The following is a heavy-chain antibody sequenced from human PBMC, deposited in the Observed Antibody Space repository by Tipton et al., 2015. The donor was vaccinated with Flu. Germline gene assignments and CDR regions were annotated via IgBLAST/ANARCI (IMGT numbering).Heavy chain of an antibody. Sequence: TLSLTCTVSGGSISSSSYYWGWIRQPPGKGLEWIGSIYYSGSTYYNPSLKSRVTISVDTSKNQFSLKLSSVTAADTAVYYCARSAGDYVYWGQGTLVTVSS. CDR2: IYYSGST. CDR1: GGSISSSSYY. D-gene: IGHD4-17*01. CDR3: ARSAGDYVY. V-gene: IGHV4-39*01. J-gene: IGHJ4*02.